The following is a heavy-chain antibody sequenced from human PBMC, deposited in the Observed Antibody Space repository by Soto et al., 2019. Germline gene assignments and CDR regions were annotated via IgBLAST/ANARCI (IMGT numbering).Heavy chain of an antibody. V-gene: IGHV5-51*01. Sequence: PGESLKISCKGSGFTSNNNWIAWVRQMPGKCLEWMGIIYPSDSDTRYSPSFQGQVTISADKSISTAYLQWSSLKASDTAMYYCARPSSRYGQREYDGTDWYFDLWGRGTLVTVSS. CDR1: GFTSNNNW. J-gene: IGHJ2*01. D-gene: IGHD1-1*01. CDR3: ARPSSRYGQREYDGTDWYFDL. CDR2: IYPSDSDT.